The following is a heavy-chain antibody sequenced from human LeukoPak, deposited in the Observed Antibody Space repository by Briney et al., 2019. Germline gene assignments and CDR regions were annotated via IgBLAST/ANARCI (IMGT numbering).Heavy chain of an antibody. D-gene: IGHD2-2*01. J-gene: IGHJ3*02. CDR1: GYSFNSYW. Sequence: GESLKISCKGSGYSFNSYWIGWVRQMPGKGLEWMGIIYLVDSDTRYSPSFQGQVTISADKSISIAYLQWSSLKASDTAMYYCARQALYCTTISGLPDDAFDIWGQGTMVTVSS. CDR2: IYLVDSDT. CDR3: ARQALYCTTISGLPDDAFDI. V-gene: IGHV5-51*01.